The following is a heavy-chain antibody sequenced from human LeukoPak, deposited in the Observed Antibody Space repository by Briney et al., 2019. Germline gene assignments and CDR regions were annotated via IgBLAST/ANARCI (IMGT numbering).Heavy chain of an antibody. CDR1: GFTVSSNY. CDR2: IYSGGST. J-gene: IGHJ4*02. D-gene: IGHD3-22*01. V-gene: IGHV3-66*01. CDR3: ARASYYYDSSGYYYFDY. Sequence: GGSLRLSCAASGFTVSSNYMSWVRQAPGKGLEWVSVIYSGGSTYYADSVKGRFTISRDNSKNTLYLQMNSLRAEDTAVYYCARASYYYDSSGYYYFDYWGQGTLVTVSP.